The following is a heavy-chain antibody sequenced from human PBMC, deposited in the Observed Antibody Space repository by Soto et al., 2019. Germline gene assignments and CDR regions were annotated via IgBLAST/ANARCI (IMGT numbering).Heavy chain of an antibody. J-gene: IGHJ6*02. D-gene: IGHD2-21*02. CDR3: ARDLWGYCGADCYPLDV. V-gene: IGHV4-59*01. CDR2: MYNTGST. Sequence: SETLSLTGTVSGGSISSYYWSWIRQPPGKGLEWIGYMYNTGSTSYNPSLKSRVTISVDTSKNQFSLKLNSVTAADTAVYYCARDLWGYCGADCYPLDVWGQGTTVTVS. CDR1: GGSISSYY.